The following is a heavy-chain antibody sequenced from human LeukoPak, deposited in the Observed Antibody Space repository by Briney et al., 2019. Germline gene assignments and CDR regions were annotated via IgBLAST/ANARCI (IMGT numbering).Heavy chain of an antibody. CDR2: IYYSGST. V-gene: IGHV4-59*01. CDR1: GGSISSYY. D-gene: IGHD1-1*01. J-gene: IGHJ3*02. CDR3: ARVGKQLERRNAFDI. Sequence: SETLSLTCTVSGGSISSYYWSWIRQPPGKGLEWIGYIYYSGSTNYNPSLKSRVTISVDTSKNQFSLKLSSVTAADTAVYYCARVGKQLERRNAFDIWGQGTMVTVSS.